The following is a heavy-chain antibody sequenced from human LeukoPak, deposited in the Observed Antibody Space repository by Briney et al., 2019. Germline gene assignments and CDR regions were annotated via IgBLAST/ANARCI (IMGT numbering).Heavy chain of an antibody. V-gene: IGHV4-4*07. CDR1: GDSISGYY. Sequence: SETLSLTCTVSGDSISGYYWSWIRQPAGKGLEWIGRIYTSGSTNYNPSLKSRVTMSVDTSKNQFSLKLSSVTAADTAVYYCARRASSGWFDYWGQGTLVTVSS. CDR2: IYTSGST. CDR3: ARRASSGWFDY. J-gene: IGHJ4*02. D-gene: IGHD6-19*01.